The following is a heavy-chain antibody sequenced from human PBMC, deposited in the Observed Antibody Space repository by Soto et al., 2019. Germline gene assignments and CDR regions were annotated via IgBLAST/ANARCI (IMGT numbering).Heavy chain of an antibody. CDR2: ISPGADVS. CDR1: GFTFSSFV. CDR3: VRRAITATTKWGAFDV. J-gene: IGHJ3*01. V-gene: IGHV3-23*01. D-gene: IGHD1-20*01. Sequence: EVQLLESGGGLVQPGGSLRLSCEASGFTFSSFVMNWVRQAPGKGLEWVSTISPGADVSHYTDSVKGRFTISRDNSRRTLHLQMDSLRVEDAAVYFCVRRAITATTKWGAFDVWGQGTAVTVSS.